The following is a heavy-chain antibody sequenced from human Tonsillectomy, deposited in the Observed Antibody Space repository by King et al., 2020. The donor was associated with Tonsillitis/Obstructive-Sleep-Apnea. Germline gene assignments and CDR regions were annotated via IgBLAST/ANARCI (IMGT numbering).Heavy chain of an antibody. J-gene: IGHJ3*02. Sequence: VQLVESGGGLVQPGRSLRLSCAASGFTFDDYAMYWVRQAPGKGLEWVSGISWNSGRKAYADSVKGRFTISRDNAKNSLYLQMNSLRTEYTALYHCAKDLIIAESGPPGDGFDIWGQGTMVTVSS. CDR3: AKDLIIAESGPPGDGFDI. CDR2: ISWNSGRK. CDR1: GFTFDDYA. D-gene: IGHD6-13*01. V-gene: IGHV3-9*01.